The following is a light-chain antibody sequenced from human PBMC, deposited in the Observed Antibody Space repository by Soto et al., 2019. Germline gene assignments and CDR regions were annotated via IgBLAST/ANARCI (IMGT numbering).Light chain of an antibody. J-gene: IGKJ3*01. CDR2: GAS. V-gene: IGKV3-20*01. Sequence: EIVLTQSPGTLSLSPGERATLSCRASQSVSSSYLAWYQQKPGQAPRLLIYGASSRATGIPDRFSGSGSGIDFTLTISRLEPDGFAVYYCQHYGSSLVFTFGAGNKVDIK. CDR3: QHYGSSLVFT. CDR1: QSVSSSY.